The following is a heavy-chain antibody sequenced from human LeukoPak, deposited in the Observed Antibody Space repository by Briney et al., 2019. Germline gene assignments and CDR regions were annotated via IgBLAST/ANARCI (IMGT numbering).Heavy chain of an antibody. Sequence: ASVKVSCKASGYTFTSYDINWVRQATGQGLEWMGWMNPNSGNTGYAQKFQGRVTMTRNTSISTAYMELSSLRSEDTAVYYCTTVQHYGDYKFDYWGQGTLVTVSS. CDR1: GYTFTSYD. V-gene: IGHV1-8*01. D-gene: IGHD4-17*01. CDR3: TTVQHYGDYKFDY. CDR2: MNPNSGNT. J-gene: IGHJ4*02.